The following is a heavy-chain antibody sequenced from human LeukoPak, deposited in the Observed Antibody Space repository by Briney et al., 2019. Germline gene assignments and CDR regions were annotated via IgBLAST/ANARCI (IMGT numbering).Heavy chain of an antibody. Sequence: PSETLSLTCTVSGGSFSNYFWSWVRQPPGKGLEWIGFVYYTGSTSYNPSLRGRVTISVDTSKNQFYLNLTSVTAADTARYYCARARMVTFFDEWGQGTLVTVSS. D-gene: IGHD5-18*01. CDR3: ARARMVTFFDE. CDR2: VYYTGST. J-gene: IGHJ4*02. V-gene: IGHV4-59*01. CDR1: GGSFSNYF.